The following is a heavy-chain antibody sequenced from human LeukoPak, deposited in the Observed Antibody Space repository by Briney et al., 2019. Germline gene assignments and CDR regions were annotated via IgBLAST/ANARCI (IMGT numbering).Heavy chain of an antibody. Sequence: GASVKVSCKSSGYTFNSYGITWVRQAPGQGLEWMGWIHTYNGHTNYAQKLQGRVTMTTDTSTSTAYMELRSLRSDDTAVYYCARGSSSSWYPHFDYWGQGTLVTVSS. V-gene: IGHV1-18*01. D-gene: IGHD6-13*01. J-gene: IGHJ4*02. CDR3: ARGSSSSWYPHFDY. CDR1: GYTFNSYG. CDR2: IHTYNGHT.